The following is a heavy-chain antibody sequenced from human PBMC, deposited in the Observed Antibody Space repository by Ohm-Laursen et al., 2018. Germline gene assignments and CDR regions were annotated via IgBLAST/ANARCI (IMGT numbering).Heavy chain of an antibody. J-gene: IGHJ3*01. V-gene: IGHV3-23*01. CDR3: AKVVKTGGSRKQDAFDV. CDR2: ISGSGGNT. CDR1: GFTFSSYA. D-gene: IGHD2-15*01. Sequence: GSLRLSCAASGFTFSSYAMSWVRQAPGQGLEWVSGISGSGGNTYYADSVKGRFTISRDSSKNTLFLQMNSLRAEDTALYYCAKVVKTGGSRKQDAFDVWGQGTMVTVSS.